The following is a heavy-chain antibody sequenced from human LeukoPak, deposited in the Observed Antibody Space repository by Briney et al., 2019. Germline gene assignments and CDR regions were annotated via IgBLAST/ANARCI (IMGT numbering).Heavy chain of an antibody. V-gene: IGHV4-59*01. D-gene: IGHD6-19*01. J-gene: IGHJ6*03. CDR2: IYYSGST. CDR3: ARGGWYYYYYMDV. CDR1: GGSISSYY. Sequence: SETLSLTCTVSGGSISSYYWSWIRQPPGKGLEWIGYIYYSGSTNYNPSLKSRVTISVDTSKNQFSLKLSSVTAADTAVYYCARGGWYYYYYMDVWGKGTTVTISS.